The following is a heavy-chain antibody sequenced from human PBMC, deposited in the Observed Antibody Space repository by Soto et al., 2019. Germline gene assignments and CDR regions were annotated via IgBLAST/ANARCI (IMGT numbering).Heavy chain of an antibody. CDR2: IIPIFGTA. J-gene: IGHJ3*02. CDR3: AGGLCEGGGAVCYI. Sequence: SVKVSCKASGGTFTSYAIRWVRQAPGPRLEWLRGIIPIFGTANYAQKFQGRGTIKADKSTSTAYMELSSLISEDTAVYYCAGGLCEGGGAVCYIWGQGTMVT. D-gene: IGHD2-15*01. CDR1: GGTFTSYA. V-gene: IGHV1-69*06.